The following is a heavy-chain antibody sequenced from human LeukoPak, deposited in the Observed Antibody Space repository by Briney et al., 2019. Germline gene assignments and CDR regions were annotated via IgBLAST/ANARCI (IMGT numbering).Heavy chain of an antibody. CDR2: ISGSAGST. CDR1: GFTFSIYD. Sequence: GRSLRLSCAASGFTFSIYDMTWVRQAPGKGLEWVSTISGSAGSTYYADSVKRRFTISRDNYKNTLYLQMNSLLAEDTPVLYCAKESYYGSGGFLAGLFDYWGQGTLVTVSS. CDR3: AKESYYGSGGFLAGLFDY. J-gene: IGHJ4*02. V-gene: IGHV3-23*01. D-gene: IGHD3-10*01.